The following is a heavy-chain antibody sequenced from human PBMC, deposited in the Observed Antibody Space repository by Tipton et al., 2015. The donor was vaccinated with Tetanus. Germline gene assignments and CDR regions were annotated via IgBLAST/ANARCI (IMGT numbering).Heavy chain of an antibody. CDR3: ARDWLDLSVVGATSRWFDP. V-gene: IGHV4-34*01. D-gene: IGHD1-26*01. CDR2: INHSGST. Sequence: TLSLTCAVYGGSFSGYYWSWIRQPPGKGLEWIGEINHSGSTNYNPSLKSRVTISVDTSKNQFSLKLSSVTAADTAVYYCARDWLDLSVVGATSRWFDPWGQGTLVTVSS. J-gene: IGHJ5*02. CDR1: GGSFSGYY.